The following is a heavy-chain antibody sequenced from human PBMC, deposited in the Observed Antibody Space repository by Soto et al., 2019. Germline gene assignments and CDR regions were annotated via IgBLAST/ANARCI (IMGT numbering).Heavy chain of an antibody. V-gene: IGHV4-39*01. CDR3: ARHARLCGIGGCYEFDS. CDR2: IYYSGST. D-gene: IGHD5-12*01. CDR1: GGSISSSSYY. Sequence: SETLSLTCTVSGGSISSSSYYWGWIRQPPGKGLEWIGSIYYSGSTYYNPSLQSRIAISVDTTNNQFSLRLSSVTAADTAVYFCARHARLCGIGGCYEFDSWGQGILVTVSS. J-gene: IGHJ4*02.